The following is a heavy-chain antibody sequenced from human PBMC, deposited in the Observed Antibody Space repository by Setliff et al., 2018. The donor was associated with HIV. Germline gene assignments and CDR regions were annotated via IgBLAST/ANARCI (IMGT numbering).Heavy chain of an antibody. D-gene: IGHD6-13*01. Sequence: ETLSLTCTVSGGSISSSSYYWGWIRQPPGKRLEWLGSIYYGGSTSYNPSLSSRLTISVDTSKNHVSLRLSSVTAADTAVYYCACGAAAGTDYYYYYYMDVWGKGTTVTVSS. CDR2: IYYGGST. V-gene: IGHV4-39*02. J-gene: IGHJ6*03. CDR1: GGSISSSSYY. CDR3: ACGAAAGTDYYYYYYMDV.